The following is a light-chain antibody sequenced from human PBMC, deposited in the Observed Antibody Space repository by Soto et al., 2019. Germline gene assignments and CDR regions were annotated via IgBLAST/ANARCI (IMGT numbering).Light chain of an antibody. CDR3: QQRSNWPLIT. V-gene: IGKV3-11*01. J-gene: IGKJ5*01. CDR1: QSVSSY. CDR2: DAS. Sequence: EIVLTQSPATLSLSPGERATLSCRASQSVSSYLAWYQQKPGQAPRLLIYDASNRATGIPARFSGSGSGTDFTLAIGSLEPEDFALYYCQQRSNWPLITFGQGTRLEIK.